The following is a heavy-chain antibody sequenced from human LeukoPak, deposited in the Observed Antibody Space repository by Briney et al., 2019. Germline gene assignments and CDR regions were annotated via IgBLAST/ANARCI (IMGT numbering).Heavy chain of an antibody. Sequence: GSSVKVSCKASGGTFSSYAISWVRQAPGQGLEWMGGIIPIFGTANYAQKFQGRVTITADESTSTAYMELSSLRSEDTAVYYCAPQNSNYHWFDPWGQGTLVTVSS. J-gene: IGHJ5*02. D-gene: IGHD4-11*01. CDR3: APQNSNYHWFDP. CDR2: IIPIFGTA. V-gene: IGHV1-69*01. CDR1: GGTFSSYA.